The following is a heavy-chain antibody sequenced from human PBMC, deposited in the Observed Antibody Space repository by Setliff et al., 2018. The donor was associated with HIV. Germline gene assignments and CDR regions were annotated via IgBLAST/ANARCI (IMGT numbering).Heavy chain of an antibody. Sequence: ASVKVSCKASGYTFTSYYMHWVRQAPGQGLEWMGIINPSSGSTTYAQKFQGRVTMTRDTSTSTVYMELTSLRSEDTAVYFCARDSHCSGPSCYSGGQFFDYWGKGTLVTV. CDR2: INPSSGST. CDR1: GYTFTSYY. D-gene: IGHD2-15*01. CDR3: ARDSHCSGPSCYSGGQFFDY. J-gene: IGHJ4*02. V-gene: IGHV1-46*01.